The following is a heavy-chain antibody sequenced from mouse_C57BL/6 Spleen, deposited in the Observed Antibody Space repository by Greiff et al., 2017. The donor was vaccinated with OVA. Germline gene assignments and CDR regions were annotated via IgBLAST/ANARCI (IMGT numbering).Heavy chain of an antibody. CDR1: GFTFSSYA. CDR3: AREELGPYYFDY. V-gene: IGHV5-4*01. J-gene: IGHJ2*01. CDR2: ISDGGSYT. D-gene: IGHD4-1*01. Sequence: EVKLVESGGGLVKPGGSLTLSCAASGFTFSSYAMSWVRQTPEKRLEWVATISDGGSYTYYPDNVKGRFTISRDNAKNNLYLQMSHLKSEDTAMYYCAREELGPYYFDYWGQGTTLTVSS.